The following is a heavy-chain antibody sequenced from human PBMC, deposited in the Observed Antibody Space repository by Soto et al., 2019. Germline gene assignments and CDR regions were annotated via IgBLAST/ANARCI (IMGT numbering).Heavy chain of an antibody. D-gene: IGHD4-17*01. J-gene: IGHJ6*02. CDR2: INAGNGNT. CDR1: GYTFTSYA. Sequence: QVQLVQSGAEVKKPGASVKVSCKASGYTFTSYAMHWVRQAPGQRLEWMGWINAGNGNTKYSQRFQGRVTITRDTSASTAYMELSSLRSEATAVYSCARDTAPSDVWGQGATVTVSS. CDR3: ARDTAPSDV. V-gene: IGHV1-3*01.